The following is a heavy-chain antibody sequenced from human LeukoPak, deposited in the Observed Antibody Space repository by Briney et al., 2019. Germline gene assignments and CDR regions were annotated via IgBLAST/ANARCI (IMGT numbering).Heavy chain of an antibody. CDR1: GFTLSSYA. J-gene: IGHJ6*02. CDR2: VDGGGGGT. CDR3: AKRSYYDSSGYYYYYYYGMDV. D-gene: IGHD3-22*01. V-gene: IGHV3-23*01. Sequence: GGSLRLSCAASGFTLSSYAMTWVRQAPGRGLEWVSSVDGGGGGTYYADSVKGRFTISRDNSKNTLYLQMNSLRAEDTAVYYCAKRSYYDSSGYYYYYYYGMDVWGQGTTVTVSS.